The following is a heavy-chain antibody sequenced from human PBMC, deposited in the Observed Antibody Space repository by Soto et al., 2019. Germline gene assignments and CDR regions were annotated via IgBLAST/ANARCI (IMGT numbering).Heavy chain of an antibody. CDR1: GYTFISYG. J-gene: IGHJ6*02. CDR3: AREGYYSGRGSYSPPRSYGMDV. V-gene: IGHV1-18*01. CDR2: ISAYNDYT. Sequence: QVQLVQSGAEVKKPGSSVKVSCKASGYTFISYGISWVRQAPGQGLEWMGWISAYNDYTNYAQKLQGRVTMTTHTSTRIASLELRRLTSDDTAVYYCAREGYYSGRGSYSPPRSYGMDVWCQGTTVTVSS. D-gene: IGHD3-10*01.